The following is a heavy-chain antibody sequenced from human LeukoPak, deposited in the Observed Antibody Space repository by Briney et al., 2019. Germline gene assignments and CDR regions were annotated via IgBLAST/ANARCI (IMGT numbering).Heavy chain of an antibody. V-gene: IGHV1-8*03. CDR2: MNPNSGNT. CDR1: GYTFTSYD. CDR3: ARGLGVYYYYYMDV. Sequence: PWASVKASCKASGYTFTSYDINWVRQATGQGLEWMGWMNPNSGNTGYAQKFQGRVTITRNTSISTAYMELSSLRSEDTAVYYCARGLGVYYYYYMDVWGKGTTVTVSS. J-gene: IGHJ6*03. D-gene: IGHD3-16*01.